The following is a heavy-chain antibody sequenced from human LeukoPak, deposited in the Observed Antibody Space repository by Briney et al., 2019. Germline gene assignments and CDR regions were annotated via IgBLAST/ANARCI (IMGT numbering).Heavy chain of an antibody. D-gene: IGHD5-18*01. CDR2: IYHSGST. V-gene: IGHV4-39*01. Sequence: SETLSLTCTVSGGSISSSSYYWGWIRQPPGKGLEWIGSIYHSGSTYYNPSLKSRVTISVDTSKNQFSLKLSSVTAADTAVYYCARLGYSYGHIDYWGQGTLVTVSS. J-gene: IGHJ4*02. CDR3: ARLGYSYGHIDY. CDR1: GGSISSSSYY.